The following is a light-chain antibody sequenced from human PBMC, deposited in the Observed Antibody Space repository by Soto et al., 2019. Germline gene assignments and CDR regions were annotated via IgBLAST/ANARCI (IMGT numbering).Light chain of an antibody. V-gene: IGKV3-20*01. CDR3: QQYGSLPTT. J-gene: IGKJ3*01. CDR1: QSVTSS. CDR2: DVS. Sequence: EIVLTQSPATLSLSPGDTATLSCRASQSVTSSLAWFQQKPGQAPRLLIYDVSRRATAIPARFSGSGSGTDFTLTTSRLEPEDFTVYYCQQYGSLPTTFGPGTKVDIK.